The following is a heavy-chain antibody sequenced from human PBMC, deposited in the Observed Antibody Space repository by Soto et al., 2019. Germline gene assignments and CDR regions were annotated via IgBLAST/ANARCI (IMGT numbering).Heavy chain of an antibody. CDR2: INPSGGST. V-gene: IGHV1-46*01. D-gene: IGHD2-2*02. Sequence: SAKVSFKASGYTFTSHYMHWVRQAPVQGLEWMRIINPSGGSTRYAQKFQGRVTMTRDTSTSAVYMELSSLRSEDTAVYSCARDRAWRCSSNSCYTSLYYYYGMDVWGQGTKVTVSS. J-gene: IGHJ6*02. CDR1: GYTFTSHY. CDR3: ARDRAWRCSSNSCYTSLYYYYGMDV.